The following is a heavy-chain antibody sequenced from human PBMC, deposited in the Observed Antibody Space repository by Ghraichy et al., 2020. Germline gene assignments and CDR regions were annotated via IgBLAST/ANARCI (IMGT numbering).Heavy chain of an antibody. CDR3: ARDQTFRIVGADYYYYGMDV. V-gene: IGHV1-2*02. D-gene: IGHD1-26*01. J-gene: IGHJ6*02. Sequence: VKVSCKASGYTFTGYYMHWVRQAPGQGLEWMGWINPNSGGTNYAQKFQGRVTMTRDTSISTAYMELSRLRSDDTAVYYCARDQTFRIVGADYYYYGMDVWGQGTTVTVSS. CDR1: GYTFTGYY. CDR2: INPNSGGT.